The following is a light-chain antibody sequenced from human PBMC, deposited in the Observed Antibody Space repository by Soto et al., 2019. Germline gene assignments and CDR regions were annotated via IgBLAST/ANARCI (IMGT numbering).Light chain of an antibody. J-gene: IGKJ4*01. Sequence: EIVLTQSPATLSLSPGERATLSCRASQGVSSYLAWYQQKPGQAPRLLIYGASSRASGIPDRFTGSGSGTDFTLTITRLEPEDFAVYWCQQYSDSPLSFGGGTKVDIK. CDR3: QQYSDSPLS. V-gene: IGKV3-20*01. CDR2: GAS. CDR1: QGVSSY.